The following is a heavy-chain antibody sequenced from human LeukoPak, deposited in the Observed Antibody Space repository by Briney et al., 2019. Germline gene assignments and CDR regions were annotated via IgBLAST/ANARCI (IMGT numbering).Heavy chain of an antibody. V-gene: IGHV3-23*01. CDR3: AKDLLYYDSSGSFDY. CDR1: GFTFSSYA. CDR2: ISGSGGST. Sequence: GGSLRLSCAASGFTFSSYAMSWVRQAPGKGLEWVSAISGSGGSTYYADSVKGRFTISRDNSKNTLYLQMNSLRAEDTAVYYCAKDLLYYDSSGSFDYWGQGTLVTVSS. J-gene: IGHJ4*02. D-gene: IGHD3-22*01.